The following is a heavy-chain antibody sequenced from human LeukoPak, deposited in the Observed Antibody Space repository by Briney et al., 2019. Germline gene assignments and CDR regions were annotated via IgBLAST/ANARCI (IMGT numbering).Heavy chain of an antibody. CDR1: GGTFSSYA. CDR3: ASGGHSGSYVFDY. Sequence: SVKVSCKASGGTFSSYAISWVRQAPGQGLERMGRIIPIFGIANYAQKFQGRVTITADKSTSTAYMELSSLRSEDTAVYYCASGGHSGSYVFDYWGQGTLVTVSS. CDR2: IIPIFGIA. V-gene: IGHV1-69*04. D-gene: IGHD1-26*01. J-gene: IGHJ4*02.